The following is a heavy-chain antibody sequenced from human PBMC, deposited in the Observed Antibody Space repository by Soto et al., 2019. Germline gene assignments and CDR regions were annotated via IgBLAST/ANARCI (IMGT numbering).Heavy chain of an antibody. V-gene: IGHV3-23*01. Sequence: EVQLLESGGGLVQPGGSLRLSCGVSGFTFSSYAMSWVRQAPGKGLEWVSVISGSGSSTDYADSVKGRFTISRGNSKNTLYLQMNSLRAEGTAVYHCAKDRGYSGYGSIFDNWGQETLVTVSS. CDR1: GFTFSSYA. J-gene: IGHJ4*02. CDR2: ISGSGSST. CDR3: AKDRGYSGYGSIFDN. D-gene: IGHD5-12*01.